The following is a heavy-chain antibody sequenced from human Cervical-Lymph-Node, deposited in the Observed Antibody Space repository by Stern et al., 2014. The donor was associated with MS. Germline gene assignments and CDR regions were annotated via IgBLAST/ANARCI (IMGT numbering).Heavy chain of an antibody. D-gene: IGHD3-22*01. CDR3: ARVGGGGYQIF. Sequence: QLQLQESGPGLVKPSQTLSLTCDVSGVSINSGAYYWSWIRQHPGKGPERIGYIYYMCDTNYNPSLKSRVELSLDPSQNQFSLNLTSVTAADSAVYYCARVGGGGYQIFWGQGTLVTVSS. V-gene: IGHV4-31*11. CDR2: IYYMCDT. CDR1: GVSINSGAYY. J-gene: IGHJ4*02.